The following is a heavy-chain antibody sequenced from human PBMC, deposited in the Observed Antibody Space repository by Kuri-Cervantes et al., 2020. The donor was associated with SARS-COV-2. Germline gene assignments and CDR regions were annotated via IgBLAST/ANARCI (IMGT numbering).Heavy chain of an antibody. CDR3: ARPGYSSINEPELDFDY. V-gene: IGHV5-51*01. Sequence: GESLKISCKGSGYSFTSYWIGWVRQMPGKGLEWMGIIYPGDSDTRYSPSFQGQVTISADKSISTAYLQWSSLKASDTAMYYCARPGYSSINEPELDFDYWGQGTLVTVSS. CDR1: GYSFTSYW. CDR2: IYPGDSDT. J-gene: IGHJ4*02. D-gene: IGHD6-13*01.